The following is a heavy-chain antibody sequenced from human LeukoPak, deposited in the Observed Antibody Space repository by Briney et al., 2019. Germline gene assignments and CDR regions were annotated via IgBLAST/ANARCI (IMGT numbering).Heavy chain of an antibody. CDR3: ARVGYYYDSSGCFDY. Sequence: SQTLSLTCAISGDSVSSNSAAWDWIRQSPSRGLEWLGRTYYRSKWYNDYAVSVKSRITINPDTSKNQFSLQLNSVTPEDTAVYYCARVGYYYDSSGCFDYWGQGTLVTVSS. CDR2: TYYRSKWYN. J-gene: IGHJ4*02. D-gene: IGHD3-22*01. CDR1: GDSVSSNSAA. V-gene: IGHV6-1*01.